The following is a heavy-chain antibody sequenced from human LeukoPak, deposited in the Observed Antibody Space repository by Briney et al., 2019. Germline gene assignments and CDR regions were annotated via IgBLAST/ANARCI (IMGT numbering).Heavy chain of an antibody. Sequence: SETLSLTCTVSGGSISSGGYYWSWIRQHPGKGLEWIGYIYYSGSTYYNPSLKSRVTISVDTSKNQFSLKLSSVTAADTAAYYCAREDIVVNRGFDPWGQGTLVTVSS. D-gene: IGHD2-15*01. J-gene: IGHJ5*02. CDR2: IYYSGST. V-gene: IGHV4-31*03. CDR1: GGSISSGGYY. CDR3: AREDIVVNRGFDP.